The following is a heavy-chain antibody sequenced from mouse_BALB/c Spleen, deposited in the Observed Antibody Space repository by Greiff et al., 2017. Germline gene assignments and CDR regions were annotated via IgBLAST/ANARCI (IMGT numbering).Heavy chain of an antibody. V-gene: IGHV5-4*02. CDR2: ISDGGSYT. CDR3: ARDLVTTFYY. CDR1: GFTFSDYY. J-gene: IGHJ4*01. Sequence: EVQLVESGGGLVKPGGSLKLSCAASGFTFSDYYMYWVRQTPEKRLEWVATISDGGSYTYYPDSVKGRFTISRDNAKNNLYLQMSSLKSEDTAMYYCARDLVTTFYYWGQGTSVTVSS. D-gene: IGHD2-1*01.